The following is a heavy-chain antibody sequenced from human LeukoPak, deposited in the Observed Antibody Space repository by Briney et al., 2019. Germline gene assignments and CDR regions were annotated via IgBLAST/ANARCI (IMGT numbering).Heavy chain of an antibody. D-gene: IGHD2-2*02. CDR1: GSTFSSYA. CDR3: ARERINCSSTSCYTEFDY. CDR2: ISYDGSNK. Sequence: GGSLRLSCAASGSTFSSYAMHWVRQAPGKGLEWVAVISYDGSNKYYADSVKGRFTISRDNSKNTLYLQMNSLRAEDTAVYYCARERINCSSTSCYTEFDYWGQGTLVTVSS. V-gene: IGHV3-30-3*01. J-gene: IGHJ4*02.